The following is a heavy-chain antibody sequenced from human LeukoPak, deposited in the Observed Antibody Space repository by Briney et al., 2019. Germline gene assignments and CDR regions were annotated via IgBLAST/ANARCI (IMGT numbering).Heavy chain of an antibody. V-gene: IGHV4-59*01. Sequence: SETLSLTCTASGGSISSYDWSWIRQPPGKGLEWIGYIYYSGSTNYNPSLKSRVTISVDTSKNQFSLKLSSVTAADTAVYYCARDDCSGGSCYAPWGQGTVVTVSS. CDR3: ARDDCSGGSCYAP. D-gene: IGHD2-15*01. CDR1: GGSISSYD. CDR2: IYYSGST. J-gene: IGHJ5*02.